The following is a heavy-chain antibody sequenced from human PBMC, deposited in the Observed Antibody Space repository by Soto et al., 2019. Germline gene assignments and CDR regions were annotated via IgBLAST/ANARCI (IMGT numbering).Heavy chain of an antibody. CDR1: VYRFSSSW. D-gene: IGHD3-16*01. J-gene: IGHJ4*02. CDR2: VYPSDSDV. Sequence: VQALKFSCEGTVYRFSSSWIGRVHRKPGKGLVRPANVYPSDSDVRYSPASERQVTTSADNPINSAYLQLLNLKASDTAIDYCTKGATSHFDYWGQGTQVTVSS. V-gene: IGHV5-51*07. CDR3: TKGATSHFDY.